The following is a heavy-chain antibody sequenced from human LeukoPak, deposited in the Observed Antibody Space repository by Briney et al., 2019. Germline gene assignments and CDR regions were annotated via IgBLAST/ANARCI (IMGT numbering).Heavy chain of an antibody. V-gene: IGHV3-7*01. Sequence: TGGALRLSCAAPGFTSGISWMSLVRQAPGKGLEWVANINQDGSAQYYVGSVKGRFTISRDNAKSSLSLQMNSLRAEDTAVYYCARSARWGQGILVTVSS. CDR2: INQDGSAQ. CDR3: ARSAR. CDR1: GFTSGISW. J-gene: IGHJ4*02.